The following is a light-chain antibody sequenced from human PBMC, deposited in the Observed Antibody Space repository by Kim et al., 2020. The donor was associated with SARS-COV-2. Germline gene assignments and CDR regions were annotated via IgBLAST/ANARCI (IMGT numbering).Light chain of an antibody. CDR3: QHYTSYT. CDR2: KAS. Sequence: DIQMTQSPSILSASVGDRVNITCRASQSISSWLAWYQQKPGKAPKLLIYKASGLEGGVPSRFSGSGFGTDFTLTITSLQPDDFATYYCQHYTSYTIGQGTRVEIK. V-gene: IGKV1-5*03. CDR1: QSISSW. J-gene: IGKJ1*01.